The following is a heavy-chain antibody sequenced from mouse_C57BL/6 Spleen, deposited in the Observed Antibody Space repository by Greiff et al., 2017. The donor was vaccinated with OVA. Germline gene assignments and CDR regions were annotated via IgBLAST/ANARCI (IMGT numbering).Heavy chain of an antibody. D-gene: IGHD1-1*01. CDR1: GFTFSSYG. CDR2: ISSGGSYT. J-gene: IGHJ1*03. Sequence: EVKVVESGGDLVKPGGSLKLSCAASGFTFSSYGMSWVRQTPDKRLEWVATISSGGSYTYYPDSVKGRFTISRDNAKNTLYLQMSRLKSEDTAMYDCARPITAVVAHWYFGVWGTGTTVTVSS. V-gene: IGHV5-6*01. CDR3: ARPITAVVAHWYFGV.